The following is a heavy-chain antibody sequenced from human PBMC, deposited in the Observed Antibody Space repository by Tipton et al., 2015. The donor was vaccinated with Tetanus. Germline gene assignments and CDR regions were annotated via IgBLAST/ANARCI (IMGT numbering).Heavy chain of an antibody. J-gene: IGHJ4*02. CDR2: INHSGST. V-gene: IGHV4-34*01. CDR3: ARESPYDFNVPY. CDR1: GGSFSGYY. D-gene: IGHD3-3*01. Sequence: TLSLTCAVYGGSFSGYYWSWIRQPPGKGLEWIGEINHSGSTNYNPSLKSRVTISVDTSNNQFSLKLSSVTAADTAVYYCARESPYDFNVPYWGQGTLVTVSS.